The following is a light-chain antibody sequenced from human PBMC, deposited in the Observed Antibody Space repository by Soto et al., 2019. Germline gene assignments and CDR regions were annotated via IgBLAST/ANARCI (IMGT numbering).Light chain of an antibody. J-gene: IGLJ1*01. Sequence: QSVLTQPPSVSGAPGQRVTISCTGSSSNIGADYGVHWYQQRPGTAPKLLIFGNINRPSGVPDRFSGSKSGTSASLAITGLQAEDEGDYYCQSYDSTLSARYVFGTGTKVTVL. CDR2: GNI. CDR1: SSNIGADYG. CDR3: QSYDSTLSARYV. V-gene: IGLV1-40*01.